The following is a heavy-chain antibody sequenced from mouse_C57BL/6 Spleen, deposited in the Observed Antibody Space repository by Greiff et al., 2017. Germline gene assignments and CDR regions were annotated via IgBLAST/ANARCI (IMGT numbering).Heavy chain of an antibody. CDR3: ARAPNYYGSSYVDY. V-gene: IGHV1-64*01. D-gene: IGHD1-1*01. J-gene: IGHJ2*01. CDR1: GYTFTSYW. CDR2: IHPNSGST. Sequence: QVQLQQPGAELVKPGASVKLSCKASGYTFTSYWMHWVKQRPGQGLEWIGMIHPNSGSTNYNEKFKSKATLTVDKSSSTAYMQLSSLTSEDSAVYYCARAPNYYGSSYVDYWGLGTTLTVSS.